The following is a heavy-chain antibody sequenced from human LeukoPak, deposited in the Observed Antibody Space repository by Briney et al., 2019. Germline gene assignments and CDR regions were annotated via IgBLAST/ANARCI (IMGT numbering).Heavy chain of an antibody. V-gene: IGHV1-2*06. J-gene: IGHJ5*02. CDR2: INPNSGGT. D-gene: IGHD3-10*01. CDR1: GYTFTGYY. Sequence: ASVKVSCKASGYTFTGYYMHWVRQAPGQGLEWMGRINPNSGGTNYAQKLQGRVTMTRDTSISTAYMELSRLRSGSTAVYYCARGPIAMVRGVIFNWFDPWGQGTLVTVSS. CDR3: ARGPIAMVRGVIFNWFDP.